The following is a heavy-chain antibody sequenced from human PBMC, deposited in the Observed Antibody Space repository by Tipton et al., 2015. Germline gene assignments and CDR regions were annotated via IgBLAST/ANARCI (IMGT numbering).Heavy chain of an antibody. CDR2: IYSAGST. Sequence: SLRLSCAASGFSVSSNYMSWVRQAPGKGLEWVSVIYSAGSTYYADSVKGRFTISRDNSQNTLSLQIYSLRAEDTAVYYCARSHYGSGSYDYWGQGTLVTVSS. CDR1: GFSVSSNY. V-gene: IGHV3-53*01. D-gene: IGHD3-10*01. J-gene: IGHJ4*02. CDR3: ARSHYGSGSYDY.